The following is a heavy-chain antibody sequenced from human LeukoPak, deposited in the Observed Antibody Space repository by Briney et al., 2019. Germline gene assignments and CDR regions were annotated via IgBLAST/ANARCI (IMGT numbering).Heavy chain of an antibody. CDR3: ARQRGGQYEDAFDF. Sequence: ASVKVSCKASGYTFTSSYMHWVRQAPGQGLEWMGIINPSGGTTAYAQKFQGRVTMTRDTSTSTVYMELSGLRSEDTAVFYCARQRGGQYEDAFDFWGQGTMVTVSS. V-gene: IGHV1-46*01. CDR2: INPSGGTT. D-gene: IGHD2-8*01. CDR1: GYTFTSSY. J-gene: IGHJ3*01.